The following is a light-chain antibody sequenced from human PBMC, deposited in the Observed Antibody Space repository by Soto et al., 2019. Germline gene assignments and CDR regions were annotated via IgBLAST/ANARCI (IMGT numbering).Light chain of an antibody. V-gene: IGKV2-24*01. J-gene: IGKJ1*01. Sequence: FVLTQSPLSLFVTLGQPASISCWSSPSLLHIAGNNYLGSFQQRPGQPPRLLIYKVSDRFSRVPDRFSGSGAGTDFTLTSSRVEAEDVGIYYCMQATQSNWTFGQWTKVEIK. CDR1: PSLLHIAGNNY. CDR2: KVS. CDR3: MQATQSNWT.